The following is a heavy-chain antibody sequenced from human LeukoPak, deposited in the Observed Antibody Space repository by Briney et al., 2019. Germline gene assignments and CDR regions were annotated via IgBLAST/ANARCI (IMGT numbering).Heavy chain of an antibody. V-gene: IGHV1-46*01. J-gene: IGHJ5*02. D-gene: IGHD3-22*01. CDR1: GYTFTSYY. Sequence: GASVKVSCKASGYTFTSYYMHWAQQAPGQGLEWMGIINPSGGSTSYAQKFQGRVTMTRDTSTSTAYMELSSLRSEDTAVYYCAREGLPIYYDSSGYPPFDPWGQGTLVTVSS. CDR2: INPSGGST. CDR3: AREGLPIYYDSSGYPPFDP.